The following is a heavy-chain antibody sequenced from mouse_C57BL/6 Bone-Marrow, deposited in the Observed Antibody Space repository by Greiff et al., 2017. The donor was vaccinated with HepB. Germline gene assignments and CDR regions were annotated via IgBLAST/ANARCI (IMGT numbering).Heavy chain of an antibody. CDR3: ASDWEPLDY. CDR1: GFTFTSYG. CDR2: IYPRSGNT. Sequence: VHLVESGAELARPGASVKLSCKASGFTFTSYGISWVKQRTGQGLEWIGEIYPRSGNTYYNEKFKGKATLTADKSSSTAYMELRSLTSEDSAVYFCASDWEPLDYWGQGTTLTVSS. V-gene: IGHV1-81*01. J-gene: IGHJ2*01. D-gene: IGHD4-1*01.